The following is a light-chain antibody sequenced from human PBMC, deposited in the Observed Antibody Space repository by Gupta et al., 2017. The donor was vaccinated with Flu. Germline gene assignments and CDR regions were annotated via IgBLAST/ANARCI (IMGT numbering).Light chain of an antibody. Sequence: DIQLTQSPSFLSASVGDRVTITCRASQGISSYLAWYQQKPGKGPKLLIYAASTLQSGVTSRFSGSGYGTEFTLTISSRQPEDFATYYCQQRNSDVPKLTFGGGTKVEIK. CDR3: QQRNSDVPKLT. CDR1: QGISSY. J-gene: IGKJ4*01. CDR2: AAS. V-gene: IGKV1-9*01.